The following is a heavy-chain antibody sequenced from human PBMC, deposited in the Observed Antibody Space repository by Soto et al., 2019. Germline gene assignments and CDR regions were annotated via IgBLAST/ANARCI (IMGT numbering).Heavy chain of an antibody. D-gene: IGHD6-13*01. CDR1: GFTFSDYY. J-gene: IGHJ4*02. CDR2: ISSSGSTI. Sequence: GGSLRLSCAASGFTFSDYYMSWIRQAPGKGLEWVSYISSSGSTIYYADSVKGRFTISRDNAKNSLYLQMNSLRAEDTAVYYFARKPYSSSWSDYWGQGTLVTVSS. CDR3: ARKPYSSSWSDY. V-gene: IGHV3-11*01.